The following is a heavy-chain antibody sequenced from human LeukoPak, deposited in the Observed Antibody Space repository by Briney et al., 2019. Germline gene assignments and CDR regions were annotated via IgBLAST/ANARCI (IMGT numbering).Heavy chain of an antibody. V-gene: IGHV3-21*01. Sequence: PGGSLRLSCAASGFTFSSYSMNWVRQAPGKGLEWVSSISSSSSYIYYADSVKGRFTISRDNAKNSLCLQMNSLRAEDTAVYYCARSDYGDYPGAFDIWGQGTMVTVSP. D-gene: IGHD4-17*01. CDR2: ISSSSSYI. CDR1: GFTFSSYS. CDR3: ARSDYGDYPGAFDI. J-gene: IGHJ3*02.